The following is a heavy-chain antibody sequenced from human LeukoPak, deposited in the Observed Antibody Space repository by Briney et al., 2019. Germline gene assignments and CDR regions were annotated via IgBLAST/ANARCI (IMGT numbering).Heavy chain of an antibody. Sequence: SETLSLTCTVSGGSISSYYWSWIRQPPGKGLEWIGYISYSGSTNYNPSLKSRVTMSVDTSKNQFSLRLRSVTAADTAVYYCARLNGGSWGQGTLVTVSS. J-gene: IGHJ4*02. V-gene: IGHV4-59*08. D-gene: IGHD3-16*01. CDR1: GGSISSYY. CDR2: ISYSGST. CDR3: ARLNGGS.